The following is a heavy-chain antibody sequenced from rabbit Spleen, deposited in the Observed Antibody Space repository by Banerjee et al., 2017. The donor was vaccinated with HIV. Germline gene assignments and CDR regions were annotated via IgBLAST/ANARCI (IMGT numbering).Heavy chain of an antibody. CDR3: ARGLVSDYFGF. CDR1: GFSFSSSYW. J-gene: IGHJ3*01. V-gene: IGHV1S40*01. D-gene: IGHD1-1*01. Sequence: QSLEESGGDLVKPGASLTLTCTASGFSFSSSYWICWVRQAPGKGLECIACIYTGSSGSTYYASWAKGRFTISKTSSTTVTLQMTSLTAADTATYFCARGLVSDYFGFWGQGTLVTVS. CDR2: IYTGSSGST.